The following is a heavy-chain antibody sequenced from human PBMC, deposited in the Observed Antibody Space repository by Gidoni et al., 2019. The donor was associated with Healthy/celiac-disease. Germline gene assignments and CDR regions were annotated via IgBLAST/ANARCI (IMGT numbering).Heavy chain of an antibody. J-gene: IGHJ4*02. V-gene: IGHV1-2*02. Sequence: QVQLVQSGAEVKKPGASVKVSCKASGYNFTGYYMHWVRQAPGQGLERMGWINPNSGGTNYAQQFQGRVTMTRDTSISTAYMELSRLRSDDTAVYYCARGLDYYDSSGYGASFDYWGQGTLVTVSS. CDR3: ARGLDYYDSSGYGASFDY. CDR2: INPNSGGT. CDR1: GYNFTGYY. D-gene: IGHD3-22*01.